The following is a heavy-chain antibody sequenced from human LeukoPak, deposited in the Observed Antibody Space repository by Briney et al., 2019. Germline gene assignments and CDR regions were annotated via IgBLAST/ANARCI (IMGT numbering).Heavy chain of an antibody. CDR1: GFTFSNYA. Sequence: GRSLRLSCAASGFTFSNYAMHWVRQAPGKGLEWVAVISYDGSNKYYADSVKGRFTISRDNSRDTLYLQMNSLRAEDTPMYYCAKEITRPNRAVAGLNYWGQGTLVTVSS. J-gene: IGHJ4*02. D-gene: IGHD6-19*01. CDR2: ISYDGSNK. V-gene: IGHV3-30-3*01. CDR3: AKEITRPNRAVAGLNY.